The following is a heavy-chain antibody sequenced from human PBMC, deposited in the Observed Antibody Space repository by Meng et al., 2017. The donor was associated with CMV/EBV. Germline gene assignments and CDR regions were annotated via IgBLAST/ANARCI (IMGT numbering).Heavy chain of an antibody. J-gene: IGHJ6*02. V-gene: IGHV3-30*04. CDR1: GFTFSSYA. Sequence: GESLKISCAPSGFTFSSYAMHWVRQAPGKGLEWVAVISYDGSNKYYADSVKGRFTISRDNSKNTLYLQMNSLRAEDTAVYYCAREGREWFGYYYYYGMDVWGQGTTVTVSS. CDR2: ISYDGSNK. D-gene: IGHD3-3*01. CDR3: AREGREWFGYYYYYGMDV.